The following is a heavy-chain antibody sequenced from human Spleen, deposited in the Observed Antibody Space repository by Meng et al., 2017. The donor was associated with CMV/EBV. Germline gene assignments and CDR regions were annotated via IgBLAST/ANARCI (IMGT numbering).Heavy chain of an antibody. V-gene: IGHV1-46*01. CDR3: ARGGTTENLYYYYGMDV. D-gene: IGHD4-11*01. CDR1: GYSFTNYY. CDR2: INPSGGST. J-gene: IGHJ6*02. Sequence: ASVKVSCKASGYSFTNYYMHWVRQAPGQGLEWMGIINPSGGSTSYAQKFQGRVTMTRDTSTSTVYMELRSLTSEDTAVYYCARGGTTENLYYYYGMDVWGHGTTVTVSS.